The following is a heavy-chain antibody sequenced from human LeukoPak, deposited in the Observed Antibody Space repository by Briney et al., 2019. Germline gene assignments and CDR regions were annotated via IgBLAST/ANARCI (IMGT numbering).Heavy chain of an antibody. D-gene: IGHD6-13*01. CDR1: GYTFTSYY. J-gene: IGHJ4*02. V-gene: IGHV1-46*01. Sequence: GASVKVSCRASGYTFTSYYMHWVRQAPGQGLEWMGIINPSGGTKSYAQKFQGRVTMTRDTSTSTVYMELSSLTSEDTAVYYCARWLDAADYWGQGTLVTVSS. CDR2: INPSGGTK. CDR3: ARWLDAADY.